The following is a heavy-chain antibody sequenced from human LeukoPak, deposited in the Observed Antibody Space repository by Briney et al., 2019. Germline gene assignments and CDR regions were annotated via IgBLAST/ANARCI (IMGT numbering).Heavy chain of an antibody. D-gene: IGHD2-15*01. Sequence: SETLSLTCAVYGGSFSGYYWSWTRQPPGKGLEWIGEINHSGSTNYNPSLKSRVTISVDTSKNQFSLKLSSVTAADAAVYYCARDPHCSGGSCYLAHFDYWGQGTLVTVSS. V-gene: IGHV4-34*01. CDR3: ARDPHCSGGSCYLAHFDY. CDR1: GGSFSGYY. J-gene: IGHJ4*02. CDR2: INHSGST.